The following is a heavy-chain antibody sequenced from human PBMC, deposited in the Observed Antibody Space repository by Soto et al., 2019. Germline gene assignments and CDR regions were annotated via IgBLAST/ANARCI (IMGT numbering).Heavy chain of an antibody. V-gene: IGHV3-30*04. Sequence: GGSLRLSCAASGFTFSSYAMHWVRQAPGKGLEWVAVISYDGSNKYYADSVKGRFTITRDNSQNTLYLQMNSQRAEDTAVDYCAREGSADLYSSSWYFDFWGQGTLVTVSS. J-gene: IGHJ4*02. CDR2: ISYDGSNK. CDR3: AREGSADLYSSSWYFDF. D-gene: IGHD6-13*01. CDR1: GFTFSSYA.